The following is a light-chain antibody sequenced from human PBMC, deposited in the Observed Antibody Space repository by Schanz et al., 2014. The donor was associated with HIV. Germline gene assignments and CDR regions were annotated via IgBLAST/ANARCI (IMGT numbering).Light chain of an antibody. Sequence: EIVMTQSPAILSVSPGERVTLSCRARQSVSRYLAWYQHKPGQAPRLLIYGASSRATGIPDRFSGSGSGTDFTLTISRLEPEDFAVYYCQQYGSSPWTFGQGTRVDVK. CDR1: QSVSRY. CDR2: GAS. CDR3: QQYGSSPWT. V-gene: IGKV3-20*01. J-gene: IGKJ1*01.